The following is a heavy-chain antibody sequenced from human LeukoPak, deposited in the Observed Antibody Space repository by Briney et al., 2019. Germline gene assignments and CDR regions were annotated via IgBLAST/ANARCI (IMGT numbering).Heavy chain of an antibody. J-gene: IGHJ4*02. Sequence: GGSLRLSCAASGVTSSSYAMHWVRQAPGKGLEWVPVISYDGSNKYYADSVKGRFTISRDNSKNTLYLQMNSLRAEDTAVYYCAREGDYGDYYFDYWGQGTLVTVSS. V-gene: IGHV3-30-3*01. CDR2: ISYDGSNK. CDR1: GVTSSSYA. D-gene: IGHD4-17*01. CDR3: AREGDYGDYYFDY.